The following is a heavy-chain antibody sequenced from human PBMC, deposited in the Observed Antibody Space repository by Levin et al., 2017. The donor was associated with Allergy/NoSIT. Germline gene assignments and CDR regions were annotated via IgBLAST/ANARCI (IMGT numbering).Heavy chain of an antibody. J-gene: IGHJ3*02. D-gene: IGHD4-23*01. V-gene: IGHV4-59*08. CDR3: ARRGRTVVTRARSAFDI. CDR1: GGSISSYY. Sequence: SETLSLTCTVSGGSISSYYWSWIRQPPGKGLEWIGYIYYSGSTNYNPSLKSRVTISVDTSKNQFSLKLSSVTAADTAVYYCARRGRTVVTRARSAFDIWGQGTMVTVSS. CDR2: IYYSGST.